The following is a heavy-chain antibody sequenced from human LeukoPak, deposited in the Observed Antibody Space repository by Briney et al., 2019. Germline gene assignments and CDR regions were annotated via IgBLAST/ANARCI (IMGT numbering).Heavy chain of an antibody. D-gene: IGHD3-3*01. J-gene: IGHJ6*03. CDR2: INRDGSNT. CDR1: EFTFSNYW. Sequence: PGGSLSLFCVASEFTFSNYWLHWVRQAPGKGPVWVSRINRDGSNTIYADSVKGRFTISRDNAKNTVYLQMNSLRVEDTAIYYCARGGFGHNMDVWGKGTTVTVSS. CDR3: ARGGFGHNMDV. V-gene: IGHV3-74*01.